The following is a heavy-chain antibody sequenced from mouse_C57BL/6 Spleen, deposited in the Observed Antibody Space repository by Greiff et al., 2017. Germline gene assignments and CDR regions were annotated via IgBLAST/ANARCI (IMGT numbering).Heavy chain of an antibody. V-gene: IGHV1-26*01. D-gene: IGHD1-1*01. J-gene: IGHJ2*01. CDR1: GYTFTDYY. CDR3: ARGGSSYFDY. Sequence: VQLQQSGPELVKPGASVKISCKASGYTFTDYYMNWVKQSHGKSLEWIGDINPNNGGTSYNQKFKGKATLTVDKSSSTAYMELRSLTSEDSAVYYWARGGSSYFDYWGQGTTLTVSS. CDR2: INPNNGGT.